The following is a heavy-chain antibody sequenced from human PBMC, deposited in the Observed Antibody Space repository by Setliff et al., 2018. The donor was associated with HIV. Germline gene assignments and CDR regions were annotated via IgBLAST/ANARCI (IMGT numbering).Heavy chain of an antibody. CDR3: ARGTLNYLDY. J-gene: IGHJ4*02. Sequence: SETLSLTCSVTGDSVNNGGFFWNWIRQTPGKGLGWIGNVYYRGSTKYNPSLKSRVTLSVDTSKNQFDLKVNSVTAADTAVYYCARGTLNYLDYWGQGALVTVSS. CDR1: GDSVNNGGFF. CDR2: VYYRGST. D-gene: IGHD2-8*01. V-gene: IGHV4-61*08.